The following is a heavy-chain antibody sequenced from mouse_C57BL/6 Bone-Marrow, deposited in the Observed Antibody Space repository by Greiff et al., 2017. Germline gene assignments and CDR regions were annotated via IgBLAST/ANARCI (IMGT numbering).Heavy chain of an antibody. CDR3: ALSYGSSHWYFDV. V-gene: IGHV1-54*01. CDR2: INPGSGGT. CDR1: GYAFTNYL. J-gene: IGHJ1*03. Sequence: QVQLQQSGAELVRPGTSVKVSCKASGYAFTNYLIEWVKQRPGQGLEWIGVINPGSGGTNYNEKVKGKATLTADKSSSTAYMQLSSLTSEDSAVYFCALSYGSSHWYFDVWGTGTTVTVSS. D-gene: IGHD1-1*01.